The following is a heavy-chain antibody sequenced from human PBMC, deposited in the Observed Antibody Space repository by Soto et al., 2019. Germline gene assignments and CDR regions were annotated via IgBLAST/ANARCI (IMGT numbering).Heavy chain of an antibody. D-gene: IGHD2-2*01. CDR3: TRIYCTTTSCFINGMDV. J-gene: IGHJ6*02. CDR2: ISHSGDT. V-gene: IGHV4-38-2*01. Sequence: PSETLSLTCAVSGYVITNGSHWGWIRQPPGKELEWIGTISHSGDTYYNPSLKSRVTISIDTAKNHLSLILSSVAAADTATYYCTRIYCTTTSCFINGMDVWGQGTTVTVSS. CDR1: GYVITNGSH.